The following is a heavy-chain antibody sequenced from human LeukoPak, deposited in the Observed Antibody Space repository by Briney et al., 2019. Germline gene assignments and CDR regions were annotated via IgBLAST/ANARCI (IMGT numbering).Heavy chain of an antibody. CDR1: GGTFSSYA. Sequence: ASVKVSCKASGGTFSSYAISWVRQAPAQGLEWMGGIIPIFGTANYAQKFQGRVTITADESTSTAYMELSSLRSEDTAVYYCAGHMVRGVIREYNWFDPWGQGTLVTVSS. V-gene: IGHV1-69*01. J-gene: IGHJ5*02. CDR3: AGHMVRGVIREYNWFDP. D-gene: IGHD3-10*01. CDR2: IIPIFGTA.